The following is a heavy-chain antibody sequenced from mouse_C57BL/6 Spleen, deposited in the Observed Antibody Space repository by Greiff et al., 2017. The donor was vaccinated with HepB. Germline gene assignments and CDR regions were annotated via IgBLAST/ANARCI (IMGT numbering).Heavy chain of an antibody. CDR3: AREGITTVVAFDY. V-gene: IGHV1-53*01. CDR1: GYTFTSYW. J-gene: IGHJ2*01. D-gene: IGHD1-1*01. CDR2: INPSNGGT. Sequence: QVQLQHPGTELVKPGASAKLSCKASGYTFTSYWMHWVKQRPGQGLEWIGNINPSNGGTNYNEKFKSKATLTVDKSSSTAYMQLSSLTSEDSAVYYCAREGITTVVAFDYWGQGTTLTVSS.